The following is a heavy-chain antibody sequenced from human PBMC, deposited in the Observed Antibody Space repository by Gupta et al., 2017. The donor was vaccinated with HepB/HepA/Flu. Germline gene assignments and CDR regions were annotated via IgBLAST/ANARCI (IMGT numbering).Heavy chain of an antibody. CDR2: IYYSGST. V-gene: IGHV4-31*03. CDR3: ARGKGSTRNYYYYGMDV. CDR1: GGSLSSGGYY. Sequence: QVQLQESGPGLVKPSQTLSLTCTVSGGSLSSGGYYWSWIRQHPGKGLEWIGYIYYSGSTYYNPSLKSRVTISVDTSKNQFSLKLSSVTAADTAVYYCARGKGSTRNYYYYGMDVWGQGTTVTVSS. J-gene: IGHJ6*02. D-gene: IGHD2-2*01.